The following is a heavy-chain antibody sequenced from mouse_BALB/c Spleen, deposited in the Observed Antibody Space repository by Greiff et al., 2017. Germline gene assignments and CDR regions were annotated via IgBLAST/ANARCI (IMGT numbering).Heavy chain of an antibody. D-gene: IGHD2-3*01. CDR3: ARGWLLRDYFDY. Sequence: QVQLQQPGAELVKPGASVKLSCKASGYTFTSYWMHWVKQRPGQGLEWIGEINPSNGRTNYNEKFKSKATLTVDKSSSTAYMQLSSLTSEDSAVYYCARGWLLRDYFDYWGQGTTLTVSS. CDR2: INPSNGRT. CDR1: GYTFTSYW. J-gene: IGHJ2*01. V-gene: IGHV1S81*02.